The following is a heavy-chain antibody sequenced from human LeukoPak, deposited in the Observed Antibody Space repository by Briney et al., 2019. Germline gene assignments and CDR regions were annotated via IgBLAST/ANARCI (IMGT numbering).Heavy chain of an antibody. Sequence: GGSLRLSCAASGFTVSSNYMSWVRQAPGKGLEWVSVIYSGGSTYYADSVKGRFTISRDNSKNTLYLQMNSLRAEDTAVYYCAKDYGFKHPSFDYWGQGTLVTVSS. CDR2: IYSGGST. D-gene: IGHD3-10*01. CDR3: AKDYGFKHPSFDY. CDR1: GFTVSSNY. V-gene: IGHV3-66*01. J-gene: IGHJ4*02.